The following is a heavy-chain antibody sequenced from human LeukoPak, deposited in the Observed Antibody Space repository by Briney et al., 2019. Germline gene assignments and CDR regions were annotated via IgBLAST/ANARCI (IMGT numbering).Heavy chain of an antibody. CDR2: IWFDGKNE. Sequence: PGGSLRLSCTASGFTFGDYAMSWVRQAPGKGLEWVADIWFDGKNEHFADSVKGRFAISRDNSKNTVYLQINSLRAEDTAVYYCARDRHCVNGVCHSPPGMDVWGQGTTVTVSS. V-gene: IGHV3-33*01. J-gene: IGHJ6*02. CDR1: GFTFGDYA. CDR3: ARDRHCVNGVCHSPPGMDV. D-gene: IGHD2-8*01.